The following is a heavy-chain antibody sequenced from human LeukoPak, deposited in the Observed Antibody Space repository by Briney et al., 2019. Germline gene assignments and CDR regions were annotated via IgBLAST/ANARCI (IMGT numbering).Heavy chain of an antibody. Sequence: ASVKVSRKASGYTFTSYAMNWVRQAPGQGLEWMGRPNTNTRNPTYAQSFTCRFVCTLDTSASTVYLQISSLKAKDADVYYCARGSCSDYWGQGTLVTVSS. V-gene: IGHV7-4-1*02. CDR3: ARGSCSDY. J-gene: IGHJ4*02. CDR2: PNTNTRNP. CDR1: GYTFTSYA. D-gene: IGHD2-15*01.